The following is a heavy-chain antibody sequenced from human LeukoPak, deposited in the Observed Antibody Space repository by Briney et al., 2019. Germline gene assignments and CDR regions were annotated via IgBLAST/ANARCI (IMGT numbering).Heavy chain of an antibody. D-gene: IGHD1-1*01. J-gene: IGHJ5*02. CDR2: ISAYNGNT. Sequence: ASVKVSCKASGYTFTSCGISWVRQAPGQGLEWMGWISAYNGNTNYAQKLQGRVTMTTDTSTSTAYMELRSLRSDDTAVYYCARGRRQLERLRFDPWGQGTLATVSS. CDR1: GYTFTSCG. CDR3: ARGRRQLERLRFDP. V-gene: IGHV1-18*01.